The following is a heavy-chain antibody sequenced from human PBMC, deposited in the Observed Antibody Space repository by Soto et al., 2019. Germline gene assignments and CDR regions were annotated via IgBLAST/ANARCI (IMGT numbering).Heavy chain of an antibody. D-gene: IGHD2-2*01. CDR2: ISGRNTYT. V-gene: IGHV3-11*06. CDR1: GFTFSDYY. Sequence: QVQAVESGGGLVKPGGSLRLSCAASGFTFSDYYMSWIRQAPGKGLEWVSYISGRNTYTNYADSVKGRFTVSRDNAKNSLFLEMNSLRVEDTAVYYCARDGGEIIPAAIGGGYGMDVWGQGTTVIVSS. J-gene: IGHJ6*02. CDR3: ARDGGEIIPAAIGGGYGMDV.